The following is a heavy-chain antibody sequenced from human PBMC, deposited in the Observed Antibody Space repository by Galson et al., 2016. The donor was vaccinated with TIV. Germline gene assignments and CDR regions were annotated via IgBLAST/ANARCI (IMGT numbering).Heavy chain of an antibody. V-gene: IGHV3-23*01. J-gene: IGHJ6*02. CDR3: ARGPTTRRGYYGLDI. Sequence: SLRLSCAASGFSLSDYATTWVRQAPGKGLEWVSDISGRGGTTHYADSVKGRFTISRDNSKNTLYLHMSSLRAEDTALYYCARGPTTRRGYYGLDIWGQGTAVTVSS. CDR1: GFSLSDYA. D-gene: IGHD1-26*01. CDR2: ISGRGGTT.